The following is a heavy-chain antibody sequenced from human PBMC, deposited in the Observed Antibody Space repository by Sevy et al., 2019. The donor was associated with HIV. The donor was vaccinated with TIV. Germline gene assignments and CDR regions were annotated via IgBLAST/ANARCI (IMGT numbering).Heavy chain of an antibody. Sequence: ASVKVSCKASGYAFSNYDINWVRQAPGQGLEWMGWISTYNGYTSFAQKLQGRVTMTTDTFTDTAYIELRSLRSDDTAIYFCARFSSSSAFDYWGQGTLVTVSS. CDR2: ISTYNGYT. D-gene: IGHD6-6*01. CDR1: GYAFSNYD. V-gene: IGHV1-18*04. J-gene: IGHJ4*02. CDR3: ARFSSSSAFDY.